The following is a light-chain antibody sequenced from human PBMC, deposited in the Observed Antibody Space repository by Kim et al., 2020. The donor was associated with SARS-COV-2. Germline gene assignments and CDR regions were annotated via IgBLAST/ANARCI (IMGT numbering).Light chain of an antibody. CDR2: GAS. J-gene: IGKJ1*01. CDR1: QSVSSTY. CDR3: QQYVSSPWT. V-gene: IGKV3-20*01. Sequence: PGERATPSCRASQSVSSTYLAWYQQKPGQAPRLLIYGASSRATGIPDRFSGSGSGTDFTLTISRLEPEDFAVYYCQQYVSSPWTFGQGTKVDIK.